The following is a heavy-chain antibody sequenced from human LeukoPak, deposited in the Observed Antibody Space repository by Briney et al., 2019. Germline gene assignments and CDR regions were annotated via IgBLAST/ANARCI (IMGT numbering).Heavy chain of an antibody. CDR3: ARDLPDFGNNAQWYFDL. CDR2: LYSGGTT. D-gene: IGHD2/OR15-2a*01. Sequence: PGGSLRLSCAASGFTVSSNYMSWVRQAPGKGLEWVSVLYSGGTTHYADSVKGRFTISRDNSKNTLYLHMNSLRAEDTAVYYCARDLPDFGNNAQWYFDLWGRGTLVSVFS. V-gene: IGHV3-53*01. CDR1: GFTVSSNY. J-gene: IGHJ2*01.